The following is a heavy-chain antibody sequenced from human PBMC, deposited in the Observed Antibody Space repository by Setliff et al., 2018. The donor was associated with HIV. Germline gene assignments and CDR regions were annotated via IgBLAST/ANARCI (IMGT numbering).Heavy chain of an antibody. Sequence: PSETLSLTCTVSGGSISSSSYFWGWIRQPPGKGLEWIGSVYYSGNTYYNPSLKSRVTMSVDTSKRQFSLKLTSVTAADTAVYYCARVPLDRDDFRGYYLLFDYWGQGTLVTVS. CDR1: GGSISSSSYF. D-gene: IGHD3-22*01. J-gene: IGHJ4*02. CDR3: ARVPLDRDDFRGYYLLFDY. V-gene: IGHV4-39*07. CDR2: VYYSGNT.